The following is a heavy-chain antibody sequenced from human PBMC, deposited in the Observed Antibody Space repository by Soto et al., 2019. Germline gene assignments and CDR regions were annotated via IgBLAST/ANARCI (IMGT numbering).Heavy chain of an antibody. CDR2: INPSGGST. J-gene: IGHJ6*02. CDR1: GYTFTSYY. D-gene: IGHD2-2*01. CDR3: ARETVVVPAATHYYYGMDV. V-gene: IGHV1-46*01. Sequence: GASVKVSCKASGYTFTSYYMHWVRQAPGQGLEWMGIINPSGGSTSYAQKFQGRVTMTRDTSTSTVYMELSSLRSEDTAVYYCARETVVVPAATHYYYGMDVWGQGTTVTVSS.